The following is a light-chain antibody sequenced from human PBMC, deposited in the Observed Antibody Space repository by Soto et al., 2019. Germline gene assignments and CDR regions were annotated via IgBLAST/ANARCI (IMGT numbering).Light chain of an antibody. CDR1: QSVSSN. CDR2: GAS. V-gene: IGKV3-15*01. Sequence: EIVMTQSPATLSVSPGERATLSCRASQSVSSNLAWYQQKPGQAPRLLIYGASTRATGIPARFSGSGSGTELTLNISSLQSEDFAVYSCQQYNNWPRTFGQGTKVEIK. CDR3: QQYNNWPRT. J-gene: IGKJ1*01.